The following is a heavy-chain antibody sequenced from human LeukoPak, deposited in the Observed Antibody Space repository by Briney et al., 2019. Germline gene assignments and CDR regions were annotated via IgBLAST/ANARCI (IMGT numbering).Heavy chain of an antibody. J-gene: IGHJ2*01. D-gene: IGHD1-1*01. CDR2: ISYDGSKK. CDR1: GFTFSNYA. V-gene: IGHV3-30*18. Sequence: GGSLRLSCAASGFTFSNYAMHWVRQAPGKGLEWVAVISYDGSKKNYADSVKGRFTISRDNSKNTLFLQINSLRAEDTAVYYCAKRGAAAQLTWYFDLWGRGTLVTVSS. CDR3: AKRGAAAQLTWYFDL.